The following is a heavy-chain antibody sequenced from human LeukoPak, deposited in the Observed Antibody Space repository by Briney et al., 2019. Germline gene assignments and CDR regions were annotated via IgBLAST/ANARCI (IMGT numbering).Heavy chain of an antibody. V-gene: IGHV3-33*08. Sequence: PGGSLRFSCAASGFTFSSYWMSWVRQAPGKGLEWVAVIWYDGSNKYYADSVKGRFTISRDNSKNTLYLQMNSLRAEDTAVYYCARDDYYDSSGYYWEYFQHWGQGTLVTVSS. D-gene: IGHD3-22*01. CDR1: GFTFSSYW. J-gene: IGHJ1*01. CDR3: ARDDYYDSSGYYWEYFQH. CDR2: IWYDGSNK.